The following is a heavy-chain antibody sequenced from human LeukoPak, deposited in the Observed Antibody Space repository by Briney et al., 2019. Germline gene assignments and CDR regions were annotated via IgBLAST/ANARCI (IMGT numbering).Heavy chain of an antibody. Sequence: SETLSLTCAVYGGSFSGYHWSWIRQPPGKGLEWIGEINHSGSTNYNPSLKSRVTISVDTSKNQFSLKLSSVTAADTAVYYCARGPTWIQLWFPFDYWGQGTLVTVSS. CDR3: ARGPTWIQLWFPFDY. V-gene: IGHV4-34*01. CDR2: INHSGST. CDR1: GGSFSGYH. D-gene: IGHD5-18*01. J-gene: IGHJ4*02.